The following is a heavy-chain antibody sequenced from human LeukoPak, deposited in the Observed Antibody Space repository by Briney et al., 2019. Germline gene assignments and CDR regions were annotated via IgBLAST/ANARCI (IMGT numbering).Heavy chain of an antibody. CDR2: IYSGGTT. CDR3: AKDRYCSGGSCWTFDY. CDR1: GFTVSSNY. Sequence: GGSLRLSCEASGFTVSSNYMSWVRQAPGKGLEWVSVIYSGGTTYYADSVKGRFTISRDNSKNTLYLQMNSLRAEDTAVYYCAKDRYCSGGSCWTFDYWGQGTLVTVSS. D-gene: IGHD2-15*01. V-gene: IGHV3-53*01. J-gene: IGHJ4*02.